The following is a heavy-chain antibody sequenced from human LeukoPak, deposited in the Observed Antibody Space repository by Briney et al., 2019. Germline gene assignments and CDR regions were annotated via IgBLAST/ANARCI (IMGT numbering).Heavy chain of an antibody. Sequence: PGTSLRLSCAASGFTFISYAIHWVRQAPGKGLVWVSRINSDGSSTSYADSVKGRFTISRDNAKNTLYLQMNSLRAEDTAVYYCAREKHSSGCGYWSQGTLVTVSS. D-gene: IGHD6-19*01. J-gene: IGHJ4*02. CDR3: AREKHSSGCGY. CDR1: GFTFISYA. CDR2: INSDGSST. V-gene: IGHV3-74*01.